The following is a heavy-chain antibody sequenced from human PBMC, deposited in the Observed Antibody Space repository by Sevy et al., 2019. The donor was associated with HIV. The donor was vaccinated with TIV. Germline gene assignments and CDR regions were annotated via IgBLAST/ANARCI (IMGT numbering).Heavy chain of an antibody. CDR1: GGSISSSSYY. D-gene: IGHD1-26*01. V-gene: IGHV4-39*01. J-gene: IGHJ4*02. CDR2: IYYSGST. CDR3: ARQDGSGSYSGGFDY. Sequence: SETLSLTCTVSGGSISSSSYYWGWIRQPPGKGLEWIGSIYYSGSTYYHPSLKSRVTISVDTSKNQFSLKLSSVTAADTAVYYCARQDGSGSYSGGFDYWGQGTLVTVSS.